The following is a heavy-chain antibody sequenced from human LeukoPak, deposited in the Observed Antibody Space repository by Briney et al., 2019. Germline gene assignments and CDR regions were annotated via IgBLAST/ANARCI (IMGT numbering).Heavy chain of an antibody. J-gene: IGHJ5*02. CDR1: GYTFTSYY. V-gene: IGHV1-46*01. D-gene: IGHD4-11*01. Sequence: ASVKVSCKASGYTFTSYYMHWVRQAPGQGLEWMGIINPSGGSTSYAQKFQGRVTMTRDTSTSTVYMELSSLRSEDTAVYYCAGDGAEVTTSFDWFDPWGQGTLVTVSS. CDR2: INPSGGST. CDR3: AGDGAEVTTSFDWFDP.